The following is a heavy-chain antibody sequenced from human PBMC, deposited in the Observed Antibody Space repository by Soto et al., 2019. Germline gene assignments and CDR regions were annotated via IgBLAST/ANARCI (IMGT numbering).Heavy chain of an antibody. Sequence: LSLTCTVSGASISSNSYYWDWIRQPPGKGLEWIGSMYYSGATYHNPSLQSRVTISVDTSKNQFSLHLSSVTAADTAVYYCARHAAYDSVWGKSDGSDYWGQGTLVTAPQ. J-gene: IGHJ4*02. V-gene: IGHV4-39*01. CDR1: GASISSNSYY. CDR3: ARHAAYDSVWGKSDGSDY. D-gene: IGHD3-16*01. CDR2: MYYSGAT.